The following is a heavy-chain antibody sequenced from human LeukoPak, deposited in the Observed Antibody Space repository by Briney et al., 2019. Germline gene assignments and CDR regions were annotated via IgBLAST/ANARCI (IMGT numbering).Heavy chain of an antibody. Sequence: GGSLRLSCAASGFTFSSYGMHWVRQAPGKGLEWVAVISYDGSNKYYADSVKGRFTISRDNSEDTLYLQMNSLRAEGTAVYYCACTLRGAFDIWGQGTMVTVSS. V-gene: IGHV3-30*03. CDR3: ACTLRGAFDI. D-gene: IGHD5-12*01. CDR1: GFTFSSYG. J-gene: IGHJ3*02. CDR2: ISYDGSNK.